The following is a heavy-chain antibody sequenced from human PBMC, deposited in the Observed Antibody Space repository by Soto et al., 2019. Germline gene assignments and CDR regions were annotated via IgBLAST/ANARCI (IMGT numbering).Heavy chain of an antibody. Sequence: QVQLVQSGAEVKKPGASVKVSCKASGYTFTSYYMNWVRQAPGQGLEWLGIINPSGGYTTYAQRFLGRVTMTSDTSTNTVHMELGSLTSEDTAVYYCARGWGIVVVPAPYDHWGQGTLVTVSS. V-gene: IGHV1-46*03. D-gene: IGHD2-21*02. CDR2: INPSGGYT. J-gene: IGHJ4*02. CDR3: ARGWGIVVVPAPYDH. CDR1: GYTFTSYY.